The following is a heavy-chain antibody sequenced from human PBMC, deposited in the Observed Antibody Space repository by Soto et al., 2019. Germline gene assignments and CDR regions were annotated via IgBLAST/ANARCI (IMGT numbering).Heavy chain of an antibody. V-gene: IGHV2-5*02. J-gene: IGHJ4*02. CDR2: IYWDDDK. CDR3: TRVYWSASGTRYYVPY. CDR1: GFSFTTEGMG. Sequence: QITLKESGPTLVKPTQTLTLTCTFSGFSFTTEGMGVGWIRQPPGKALEWLALIYWDDDKRFSPSLKSRLTISKDASRNQVVLTFTNMDPADTTTSYCTRVYWSASGTRYYVPYWGQGILVNVSS. D-gene: IGHD1-7*01.